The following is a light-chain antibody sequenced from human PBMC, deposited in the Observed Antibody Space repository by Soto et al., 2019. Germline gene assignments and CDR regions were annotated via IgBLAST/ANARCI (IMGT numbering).Light chain of an antibody. CDR3: QTWDTGIPVV. CDR2: LNSDGSH. Sequence: QSVLTQSPSASASLGASVKLTCTLTSGHSSYAIAWHQQQPEKAPRYLMKLNSDGSHSKGDGIPDRFSGSSFGAERYLTISSLQSEDEADYYCQTWDTGIPVVFGGGTKLTVL. J-gene: IGLJ2*01. CDR1: SGHSSYA. V-gene: IGLV4-69*01.